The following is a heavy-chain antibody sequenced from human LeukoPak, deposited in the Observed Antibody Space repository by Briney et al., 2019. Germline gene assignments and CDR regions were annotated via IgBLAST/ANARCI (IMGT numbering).Heavy chain of an antibody. CDR1: GFTFGHYA. J-gene: IGHJ6*03. CDR2: ISASGRNT. CDR3: VRRGSNYPYYMDV. V-gene: IGHV3-23*01. Sequence: GGSLRLSCAASGFTFGHYAMSWVRQAPGKGLEWVSVISASGRNTYYSDSAKGQFTISRDDSKNTLYLQMSSLRAEDTAVYYCVRRGSNYPYYMDVWGKGTTVTVSS. D-gene: IGHD4-11*01.